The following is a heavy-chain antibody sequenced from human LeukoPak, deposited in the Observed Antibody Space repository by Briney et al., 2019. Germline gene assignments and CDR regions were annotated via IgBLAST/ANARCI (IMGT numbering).Heavy chain of an antibody. Sequence: GGSLRLSCAASGFTFDDYGMSWVRQAPGKGLEWVSGINWNGGSTGYADSVKGRFTISRDNAKNSLYLQMNSLRAEDTALYYCARAQPVGYDSSGYYTPPLDWGQGTLVTVS. CDR2: INWNGGST. D-gene: IGHD3-22*01. CDR1: GFTFDDYG. V-gene: IGHV3-20*04. J-gene: IGHJ4*02. CDR3: ARAQPVGYDSSGYYTPPLD.